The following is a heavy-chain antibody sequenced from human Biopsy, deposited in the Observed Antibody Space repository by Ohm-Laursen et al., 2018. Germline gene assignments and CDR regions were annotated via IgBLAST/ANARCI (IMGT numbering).Heavy chain of an antibody. CDR1: GGTFINYA. J-gene: IGHJ4*02. V-gene: IGHV1-69*01. CDR3: ARGPHSGSHSCFDY. Sequence: GSSVKVSCKASGGTFINYAISWVRQAPGQGLKWMGGIITMFGTANYAQMFQGRVTISADESTSTSYMELSSLTTEDTAIYYCARGPHSGSHSCFDYWGRGTLVTVSS. D-gene: IGHD1-26*01. CDR2: IITMFGTA.